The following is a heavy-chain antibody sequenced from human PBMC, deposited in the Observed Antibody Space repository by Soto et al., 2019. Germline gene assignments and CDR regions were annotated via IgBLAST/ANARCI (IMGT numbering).Heavy chain of an antibody. CDR1: GGSISSNNW. D-gene: IGHD1-26*01. Sequence: SETLSLTCAVSGGSISSNNWWSCARQPPGKGLEWIGYIYYSGSTDYNPSLKSRVTISVDTSKNQFSLKLSSVTAADTAVYYCARRYGGNFDYWGQGTLVTVSS. CDR3: ARRYGGNFDY. J-gene: IGHJ4*02. CDR2: IYYSGST. V-gene: IGHV4-4*02.